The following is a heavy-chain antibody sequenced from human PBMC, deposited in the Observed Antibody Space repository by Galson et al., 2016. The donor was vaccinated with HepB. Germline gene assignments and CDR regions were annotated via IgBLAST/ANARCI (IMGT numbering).Heavy chain of an antibody. CDR2: VSGSGDNT. D-gene: IGHD3-22*01. J-gene: IGHJ4*02. CDR1: GFTFSNYG. Sequence: SLRLSCAASGFTFSNYGMSWVRQAPGKGLERVSAVSGSGDNTYYADSVKGRFTISRDNSRNTVYVQINSLRAEDTAIYYCTMISWSTSSGFGFWGQGTRVTVSS. CDR3: TMISWSTSSGFGF. V-gene: IGHV3-23*01.